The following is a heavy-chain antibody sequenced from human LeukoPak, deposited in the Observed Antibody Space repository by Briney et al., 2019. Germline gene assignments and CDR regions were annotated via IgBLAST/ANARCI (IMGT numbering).Heavy chain of an antibody. J-gene: IGHJ4*02. CDR1: GGSISSSSYY. CDR2: IYYSGST. Sequence: PSETLSLTCTVSGGSISSSSYYWGWIRQPPGKGLEWIGSIYYSGSTYYNPSLKSRVTISVDTSKNQFSLKLSSVTAADTAVYYCARSMQLGGWFGELLPTPFDYWGQGTLVTVSS. D-gene: IGHD3-10*01. V-gene: IGHV4-39*01. CDR3: ARSMQLGGWFGELLPTPFDY.